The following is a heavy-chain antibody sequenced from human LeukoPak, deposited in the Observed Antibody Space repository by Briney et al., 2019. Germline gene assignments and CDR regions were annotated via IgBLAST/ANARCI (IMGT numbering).Heavy chain of an antibody. D-gene: IGHD6-13*01. J-gene: IGHJ6*02. CDR1: GGSISSYY. CDR2: IFHSGST. Sequence: SETLSLTCTVSGGSISSYYWSWIRQPPGKGLEWIGQIFHSGSTNYNPSLTSRVTISVDKSKSQFSLKMTSVTAADTAVYYCARDRGGSSSWSKIYYYYYGMDVWGQGTTVTVSS. V-gene: IGHV4-59*01. CDR3: ARDRGGSSSWSKIYYYYYGMDV.